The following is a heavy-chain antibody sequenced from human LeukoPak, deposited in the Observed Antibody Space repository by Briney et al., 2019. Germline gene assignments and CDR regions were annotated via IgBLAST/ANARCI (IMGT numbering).Heavy chain of an antibody. CDR2: IRSKANSYAT. CDR3: TLGDGYKKISGVYY. Sequence: GGSLRLSCAASGFTFSGSAMHWVRQASGKGLEWVGRIRSKANSYATAYAASVKGRFTISRDDSKNTAYLQMNSLKTEDTAVYYCTLGDGYKKISGVYYWGQGTLVTVSS. D-gene: IGHD5-24*01. CDR1: GFTFSGSA. V-gene: IGHV3-73*01. J-gene: IGHJ4*02.